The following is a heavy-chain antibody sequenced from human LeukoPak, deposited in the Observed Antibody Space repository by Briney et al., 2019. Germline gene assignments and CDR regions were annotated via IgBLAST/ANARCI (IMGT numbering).Heavy chain of an antibody. CDR3: AKDRRDGYNRRPLDY. V-gene: IGHV1-3*03. D-gene: IGHD5-24*01. Sequence: ASVKVSCKASGYTFTNYAMHWVRQAPGQRLEWMGWINAGNGNTKYSQEFQGRVTITRDTSASAAYMELSSLRSEDTAVYYCAKDRRDGYNRRPLDYWGQGTLVTVSS. J-gene: IGHJ4*02. CDR1: GYTFTNYA. CDR2: INAGNGNT.